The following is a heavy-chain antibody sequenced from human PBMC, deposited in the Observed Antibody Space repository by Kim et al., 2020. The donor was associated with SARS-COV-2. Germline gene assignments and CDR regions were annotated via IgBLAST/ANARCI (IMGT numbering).Heavy chain of an antibody. D-gene: IGHD2-15*01. V-gene: IGHV3-53*01. CDR3: ARDLCSGGSCYYFDY. Sequence: DSVKGRFTISRDNSKNTLYLQMNSLRAEDTAVYYCARDLCSGGSCYYFDYWGQGTLVTVSS. J-gene: IGHJ4*02.